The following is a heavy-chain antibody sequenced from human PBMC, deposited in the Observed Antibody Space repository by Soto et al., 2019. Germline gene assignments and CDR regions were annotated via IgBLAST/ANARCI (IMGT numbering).Heavy chain of an antibody. D-gene: IGHD4-4*01. CDR2: ISGSGGST. CDR1: GFNFSSYA. Sequence: GGSMRLSCAAAGFNFSSYAMSWVRQDTGKGLEWVSAISGSGGSTYYADSVKGRFTISRDNSKNTLYLQMNSLRAEDTAVYYCAKDTVTQYYYYYYGMDVWGQGTTVTVSS. CDR3: AKDTVTQYYYYYYGMDV. J-gene: IGHJ6*02. V-gene: IGHV3-23*01.